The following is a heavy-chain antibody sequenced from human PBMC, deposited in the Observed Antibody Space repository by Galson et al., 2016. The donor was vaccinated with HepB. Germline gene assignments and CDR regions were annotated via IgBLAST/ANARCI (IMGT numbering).Heavy chain of an antibody. J-gene: IGHJ4*02. D-gene: IGHD3-16*01. CDR2: TYSGRSN. CDR3: TTYLVGHGGTGY. CDR1: GGPIDSYY. Sequence: SETLSLTCSVSGGPIDSYYWTWIRQPPGKGLQWLGHTYSGRSNTYNPSLKSRVTISIDTSKNQFSLTLSPVTAADTAVYYCTTYLVGHGGTGYWGKGTLVTVSS. V-gene: IGHV4-59*01.